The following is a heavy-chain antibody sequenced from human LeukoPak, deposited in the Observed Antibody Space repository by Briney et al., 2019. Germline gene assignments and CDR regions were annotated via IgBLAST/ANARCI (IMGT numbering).Heavy chain of an antibody. V-gene: IGHV3-30-3*01. Sequence: GGSLRLSCAASGFTFSSYAMHWVRQAPGKGLEWVAVISYDGSNKYYADSVKGRFTISRDNSKNTLYLQMNSLRAEDTAVYYCARSGTYCSGGSCYSYYYGMDVWGQGTTVTVSS. CDR2: ISYDGSNK. J-gene: IGHJ6*02. D-gene: IGHD2-15*01. CDR1: GFTFSSYA. CDR3: ARSGTYCSGGSCYSYYYGMDV.